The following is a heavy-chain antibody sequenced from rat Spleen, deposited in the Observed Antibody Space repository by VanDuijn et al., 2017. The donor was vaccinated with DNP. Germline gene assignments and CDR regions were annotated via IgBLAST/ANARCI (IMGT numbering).Heavy chain of an antibody. J-gene: IGHJ2*01. V-gene: IGHV5-20*01. Sequence: EVQLVESGGGLVQPGRSLKLSCAASGFTFSDYYMAWVRQAPTKGLEWVASITYDGANIYYRDSVKGRFTISRDNGKSSLYLQMDSLRSEDTATYYCAVQLGVFDYWGQGVMVTVSS. CDR1: GFTFSDYY. CDR2: ITYDGANI. D-gene: IGHD5-1*01. CDR3: AVQLGVFDY.